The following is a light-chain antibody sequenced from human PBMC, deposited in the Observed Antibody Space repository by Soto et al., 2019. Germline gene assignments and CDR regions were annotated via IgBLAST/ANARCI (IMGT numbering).Light chain of an antibody. CDR2: NTV. CDR3: VLYMGSGIWV. V-gene: IGLV8-61*01. Sequence: QTVVTQEPSFSVSPGGTVTLTCGLSSGSVSSSYYPSWYQQTPGQAPRKVIYNTVTRSSGVPDRFSGSILGNKAALTITGAQADDECGYYCVLYMGSGIWVFGGGTQLTVL. J-gene: IGLJ3*02. CDR1: SGSVSSSYY.